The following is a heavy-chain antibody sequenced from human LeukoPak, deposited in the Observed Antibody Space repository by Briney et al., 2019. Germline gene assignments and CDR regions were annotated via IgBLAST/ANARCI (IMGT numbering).Heavy chain of an antibody. Sequence: GRSLRLSCAASGFTFNKYWLTWVRQAPRKGLEWVANINQDDSQTYYLESVEGRFTNTRDNAKNSLHLQMRSLRAEDTATHCCARGYYYSGTYYLSFFDYWRQGTLVTVCS. CDR2: INQDDSQT. J-gene: IGHJ4*02. V-gene: IGHV3-7*01. CDR1: GFTFNKYW. CDR3: ARGYYYSGTYYLSFFDY. D-gene: IGHD3-10*01.